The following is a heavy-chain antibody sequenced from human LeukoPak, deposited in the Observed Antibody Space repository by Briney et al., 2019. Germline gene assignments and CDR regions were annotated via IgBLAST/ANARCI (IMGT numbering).Heavy chain of an antibody. CDR3: ATYQQVYPDFP. J-gene: IGHJ5*02. CDR2: IGGDGANI. CDR1: GFAFSSYA. V-gene: IGHV3-23*01. Sequence: GGSLRLSCAAPGFAFSSYAMTWVRQAPGKRLEWASVIGGDGANIHYADSVKGRFTISRDNSKNTVYLQMNSLRAEDTAVYYCATYQQVYPDFPWGQGTLVTVSS. D-gene: IGHD2-8*01.